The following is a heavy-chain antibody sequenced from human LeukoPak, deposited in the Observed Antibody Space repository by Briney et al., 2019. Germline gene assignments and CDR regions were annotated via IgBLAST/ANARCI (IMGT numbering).Heavy chain of an antibody. CDR1: GFTFSDYY. CDR2: ISSSGSTI. D-gene: IGHD3-22*01. CDR3: ARGESYYYDSSDYGPFDY. Sequence: GGSLRLSCAASGFTFSDYYMSWIRQAPGKGLEWVSYISSSGSTIYHADSVKGRFTISRDNAKNSLYLQMNSLRAEDTAVYYCARGESYYYDSSDYGPFDYWGQGTLVTVSS. V-gene: IGHV3-11*01. J-gene: IGHJ4*02.